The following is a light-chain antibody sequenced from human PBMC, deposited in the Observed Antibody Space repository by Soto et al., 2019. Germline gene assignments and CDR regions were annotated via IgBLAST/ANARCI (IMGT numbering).Light chain of an antibody. CDR2: DAS. CDR3: QQGSHWPT. V-gene: IGKV3-11*01. J-gene: IGKJ1*01. Sequence: EIVLTQSPATLSLSPGERATLSCRVSQTVSSYLAWYQQRPGQAPRLLIYDASNRATGIPARFSASGSGTDFTPTISSLEPEDFAVYYCQQGSHWPTFGQGTKVEIK. CDR1: QTVSSY.